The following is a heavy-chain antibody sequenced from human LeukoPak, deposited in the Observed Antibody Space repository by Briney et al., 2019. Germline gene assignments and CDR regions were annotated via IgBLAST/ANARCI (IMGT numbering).Heavy chain of an antibody. CDR3: ARDRSSSWVDY. CDR2: INPNSGGT. V-gene: IGHV1-2*06. D-gene: IGHD6-13*01. J-gene: IGHJ4*02. Sequence: ASVKVSCKASGYTFTRHGISWVRQAPGQGLEWMGRINPNSGGTNYAQKFQGRVTMTRDTSISTAYMELSRLRSDDTAVYYCARDRSSSWVDYWGQGTLVTVSS. CDR1: GYTFTRHG.